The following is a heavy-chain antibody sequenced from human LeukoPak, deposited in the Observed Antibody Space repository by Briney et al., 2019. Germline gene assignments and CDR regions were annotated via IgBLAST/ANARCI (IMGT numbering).Heavy chain of an antibody. CDR3: ARSGYSYGYDY. CDR1: GFTFSSLS. D-gene: IGHD5-18*01. V-gene: IGHV3-21*01. J-gene: IGHJ4*02. CDR2: ISDSGTYI. Sequence: GGSLRLSCAAASGFTFSSLSMNWVRQAPGKGLEWVSSISDSGTYIYYADSLKGRFIISRDNAKNSLYLQMNSLRAEDTAVYYCARSGYSYGYDYWGQGTLVTVSS.